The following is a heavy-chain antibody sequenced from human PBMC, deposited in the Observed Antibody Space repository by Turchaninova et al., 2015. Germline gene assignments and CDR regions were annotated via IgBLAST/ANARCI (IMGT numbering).Heavy chain of an antibody. CDR2: IYWDDDK. CDR1: GFSFSTTGVG. Sequence: QITLKESGPMLVKPTQTLPLTCTFSGFSFSTTGVGVGWIRPPPGKALEGPALIYWDDDKRYRPSLKSRLNITKDTSKNQVVLTMTNMDPVDTATYYCTHRRQKGDSYGYWGQGVLVTVSS. CDR3: THRRQKGDSYGY. V-gene: IGHV2-5*02. D-gene: IGHD5-18*01. J-gene: IGHJ4*02.